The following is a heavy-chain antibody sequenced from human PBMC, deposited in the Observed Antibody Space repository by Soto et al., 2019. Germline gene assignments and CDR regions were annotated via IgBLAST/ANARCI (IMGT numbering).Heavy chain of an antibody. CDR3: AREGLPTIFGVVNPWDY. CDR2: INPSGGST. J-gene: IGHJ4*02. D-gene: IGHD3-3*01. Sequence: ASVKVSCKASGYTFTSYYMHWVRQAPGQGLEWMGIINPSGGSTSYAQKFQGRVTMTRDTSTSTVYMELSSLRSEDTAVYYCAREGLPTIFGVVNPWDYWGQGTLVTVS. CDR1: GYTFTSYY. V-gene: IGHV1-46*01.